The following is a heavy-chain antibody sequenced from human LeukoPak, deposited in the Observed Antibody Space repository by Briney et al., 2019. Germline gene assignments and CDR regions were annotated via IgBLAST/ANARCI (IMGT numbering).Heavy chain of an antibody. Sequence: PGRSLRLSCAASGFTFSTYAMHWVRQAPGKGLEWVAFISYDGTNKYCADSVKGRFTISRDNSKSTLYLQMNSLRAEDTAVYYCAKDRWFGESRPAHFDCWGQGTLVTVSS. CDR3: AKDRWFGESRPAHFDC. CDR2: ISYDGTNK. J-gene: IGHJ4*02. V-gene: IGHV3-30-3*01. CDR1: GFTFSTYA. D-gene: IGHD3-10*01.